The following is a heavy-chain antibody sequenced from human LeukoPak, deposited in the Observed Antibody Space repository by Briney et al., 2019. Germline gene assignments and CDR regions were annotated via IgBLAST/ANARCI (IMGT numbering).Heavy chain of an antibody. CDR2: IGSSGSTI. V-gene: IGHV3-48*03. J-gene: IGHJ6*04. Sequence: GGSLRLSCAASGFTFSTYEMNWVRQAPGKGLEWVSYIGSSGSTIYYADSVKGRFTISRDNAKNSLYLQMNSLRAEDTAVYYCAELRITMIGGVWGKGTTVSISS. CDR1: GFTFSTYE. CDR3: AELRITMIGGV. D-gene: IGHD3-10*02.